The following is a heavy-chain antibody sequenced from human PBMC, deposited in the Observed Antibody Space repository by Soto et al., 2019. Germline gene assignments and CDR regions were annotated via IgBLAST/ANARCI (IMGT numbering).Heavy chain of an antibody. CDR1: GFTFSTFD. CDR3: ARGRSFSYDSTPPPMFDH. D-gene: IGHD3-10*01. J-gene: IGHJ5*02. V-gene: IGHV3-13*01. CDR2: IGTLSDT. Sequence: GGSLRLSCAGSGFTFSTFDIHWVRQAPGKGLEWVSGIGTLSDTFYAASVQGRFTISRQNAKNSVYLQMNSLRAGDTAFYYCARGRSFSYDSTPPPMFDHWGQGNLVTVS.